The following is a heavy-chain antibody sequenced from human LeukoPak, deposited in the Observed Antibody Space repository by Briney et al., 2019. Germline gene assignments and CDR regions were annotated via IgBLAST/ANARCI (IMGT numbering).Heavy chain of an antibody. CDR1: GGSFSGYY. D-gene: IGHD4-17*01. V-gene: IGHV4-30-4*01. CDR2: IYYSGST. J-gene: IGHJ4*02. Sequence: SETLSLTCAVYGGSFSGYYWSWIRQPPGKGLEWIGYIYYSGSTYYNPSLKSRVTISVDTSKNQFSLKLSSVTAADTAVYYCATRYGDAFDYWGQGTLVTVSS. CDR3: ATRYGDAFDY.